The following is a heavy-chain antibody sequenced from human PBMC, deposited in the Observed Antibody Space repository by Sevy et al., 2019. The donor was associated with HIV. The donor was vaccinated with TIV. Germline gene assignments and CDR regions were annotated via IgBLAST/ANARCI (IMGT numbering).Heavy chain of an antibody. CDR1: GGTFSSYA. CDR2: IIPIFGTV. J-gene: IGHJ6*02. Sequence: ASVKVSCKASGGTFSSYAISWVRQAPGQGLEWMGGIIPIFGTVNYAQKFQGRVTITADESTSTAYMELSSLRSEDTAVYYCARVGSSWYEVYYYYGMDVWGQGTTVTVSS. D-gene: IGHD6-13*01. CDR3: ARVGSSWYEVYYYYGMDV. V-gene: IGHV1-69*13.